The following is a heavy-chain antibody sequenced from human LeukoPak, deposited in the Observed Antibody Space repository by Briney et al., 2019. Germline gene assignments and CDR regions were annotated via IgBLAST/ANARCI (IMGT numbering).Heavy chain of an antibody. V-gene: IGHV4-31*03. D-gene: IGHD3-3*01. CDR2: IYYSGST. J-gene: IGHJ6*02. CDR3: ARAVLRISIFEMIDV. Sequence: PSETLSLTCTVSGASVSSEGYSWSWIRQHPGKGLEWIGYIYYSGSTYYNPSLKSRAIISADTSENQFSLNLSSVTAADTAVYYCARAVLRISIFEMIDVWGQGTTVTVSS. CDR1: GASVSSEGYS.